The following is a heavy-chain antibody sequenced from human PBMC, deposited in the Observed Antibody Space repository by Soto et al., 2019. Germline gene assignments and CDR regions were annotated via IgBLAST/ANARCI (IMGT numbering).Heavy chain of an antibody. V-gene: IGHV4-59*01. CDR3: ARAVAAAGAGWFDP. CDR1: GGSISSYY. Sequence: SETLSLTCTVSGGSISSYYWSWIRQPPGKGLEWIGYIYYSGSTNYNPSLKSRVTISVDTSKNQFSLKLSSVAAADTAVYYCARAVAAAGAGWFDPWGQGTLVTVSS. CDR2: IYYSGST. D-gene: IGHD6-13*01. J-gene: IGHJ5*02.